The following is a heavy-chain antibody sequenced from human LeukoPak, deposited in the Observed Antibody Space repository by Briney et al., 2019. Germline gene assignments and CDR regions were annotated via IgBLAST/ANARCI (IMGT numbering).Heavy chain of an antibody. J-gene: IGHJ4*02. Sequence: PGGSLRLSCAASGFTFNSHWMTWVRQAPGKGLEWVASIKQGGSEKYYADSVKGRFTVSRDDAKNSLYLQMNSLRAEDTALYYCAKDYRSRGYDSAMDYWGQGTLVTVSS. CDR2: IKQGGSEK. V-gene: IGHV3-7*03. CDR1: GFTFNSHW. D-gene: IGHD5-12*01. CDR3: AKDYRSRGYDSAMDY.